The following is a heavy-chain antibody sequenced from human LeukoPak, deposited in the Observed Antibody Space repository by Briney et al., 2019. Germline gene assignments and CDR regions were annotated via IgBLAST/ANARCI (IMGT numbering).Heavy chain of an antibody. Sequence: GGSLRLSCAASGFTFRSYAMSWVRQAPGKGLEWVSTISVRGGSAYYADTVKGRFTISRDNSKNTLYLQMDSLRAEDTAVYYCAKREGGSGSYRLYYFDYWGQGTLVTVSA. CDR2: ISVRGGSA. J-gene: IGHJ4*02. CDR1: GFTFRSYA. CDR3: AKREGGSGSYRLYYFDY. D-gene: IGHD3-10*01. V-gene: IGHV3-23*01.